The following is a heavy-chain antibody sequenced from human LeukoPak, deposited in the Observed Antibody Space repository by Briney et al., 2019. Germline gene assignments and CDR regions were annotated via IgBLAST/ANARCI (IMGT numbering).Heavy chain of an antibody. CDR3: ARDKFGGTDY. CDR2: IKQDGSEK. Sequence: GGSLRLSCAASGFTFSTSWMSWVRQASGKGREWVANIKQDGSEKYYVDSVKGRFTISRDNAKNSLYLQMKSLRAEDTAVYYCARDKFGGTDYWGQGTLVTVSS. V-gene: IGHV3-7*01. J-gene: IGHJ4*02. CDR1: GFTFSTSW. D-gene: IGHD3-16*01.